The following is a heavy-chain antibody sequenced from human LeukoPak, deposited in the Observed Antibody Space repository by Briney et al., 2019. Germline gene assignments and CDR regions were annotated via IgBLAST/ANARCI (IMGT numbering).Heavy chain of an antibody. Sequence: SETLSLTCAASGYSISSNYYWGWIRQPPGKGLEWIGSISQSGSTYYSLSLRSRVTISIDTSKNQFSLNLSSVTAADTAMYYCARDVPHYFGSGSYSSDYWGQGTLVTVSS. CDR3: ARDVPHYFGSGSYSSDY. V-gene: IGHV4-38-2*02. CDR1: GYSISSNYY. CDR2: ISQSGST. J-gene: IGHJ4*02. D-gene: IGHD3-10*01.